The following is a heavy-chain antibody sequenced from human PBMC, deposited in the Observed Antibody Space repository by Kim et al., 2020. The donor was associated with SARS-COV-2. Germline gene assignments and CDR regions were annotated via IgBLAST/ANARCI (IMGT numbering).Heavy chain of an antibody. CDR3: ARLDYYYDITGSPYFQH. CDR1: GFTVSSNY. V-gene: IGHV3-66*01. CDR2: IYSGGST. J-gene: IGHJ1*01. D-gene: IGHD3-22*01. Sequence: GGSLRLSCAASGFTVSSNYMSWVRQAPGKGLEWVSVIYSGGSTYYADSVKGRFTISRDNSKNTLYLQMNSLRAEDTAVYYCARLDYYYDITGSPYFQHWGQGTLVTVSS.